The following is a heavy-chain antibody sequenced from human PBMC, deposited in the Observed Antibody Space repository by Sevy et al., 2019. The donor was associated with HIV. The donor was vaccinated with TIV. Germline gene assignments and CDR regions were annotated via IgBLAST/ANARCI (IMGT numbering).Heavy chain of an antibody. V-gene: IGHV3-23*01. CDR1: GFTFSKYS. Sequence: GGSLRLSCAASGFTFSKYSMSWVRQPPGKGLEWVSILSFGCGEINYADSVKGRFTISRDNSKSKVYLQMNNLRPEDTAVYYCAREGCTKPHDYWGQGTLVTVSS. D-gene: IGHD2-8*01. J-gene: IGHJ4*02. CDR3: AREGCTKPHDY. CDR2: LSFGCGEI.